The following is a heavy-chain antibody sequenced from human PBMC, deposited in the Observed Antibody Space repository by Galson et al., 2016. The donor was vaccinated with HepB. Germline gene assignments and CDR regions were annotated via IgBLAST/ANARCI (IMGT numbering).Heavy chain of an antibody. Sequence: SLRLSCADSGFTFRSYSMNWVRQAPGKGLEWVSSICSTSSYIYYADSVKGRFTISRDNAKNSLYLQMNSLRAEDTAVYYCARDNGDLDYWGQGTLVTVSS. V-gene: IGHV3-21*01. CDR1: GFTFRSYS. J-gene: IGHJ4*02. D-gene: IGHD4-17*01. CDR3: ARDNGDLDY. CDR2: ICSTSSYI.